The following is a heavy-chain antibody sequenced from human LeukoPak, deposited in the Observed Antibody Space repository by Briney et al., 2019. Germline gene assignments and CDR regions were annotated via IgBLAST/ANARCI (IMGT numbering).Heavy chain of an antibody. CDR1: GYTFTCYY. CDR2: INPNSGGT. Sequence: ASVKVSCKASGYTFTCYYMHWVGQAPGQGREGMGGINPNSGGTNYAQKFQGRVTMTRDTSISTAYMELSRLRSDDTAVYYCARGSDILTGYYQDWFDPWGQGTLVTVSS. D-gene: IGHD3-9*01. CDR3: ARGSDILTGYYQDWFDP. J-gene: IGHJ5*02. V-gene: IGHV1-2*02.